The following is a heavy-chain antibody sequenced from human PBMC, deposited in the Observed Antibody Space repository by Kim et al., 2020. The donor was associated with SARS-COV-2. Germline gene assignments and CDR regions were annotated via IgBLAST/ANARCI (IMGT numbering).Heavy chain of an antibody. CDR2: IKQDGSEK. CDR3: ASAPNSGYDSYFDY. CDR1: GFTFSSYW. D-gene: IGHD5-12*01. Sequence: GGSLRLSCAASGFTFSSYWMSWVRQAPGKGLEWVANIKQDGSEKYYVDSVKGRFTISRDNAKNSLYLQMNILRAEDTAVYYCASAPNSGYDSYFDYWGQGTLVTVSS. V-gene: IGHV3-7*01. J-gene: IGHJ4*02.